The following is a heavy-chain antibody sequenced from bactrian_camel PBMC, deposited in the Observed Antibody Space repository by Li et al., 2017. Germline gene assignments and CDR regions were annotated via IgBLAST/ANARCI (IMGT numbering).Heavy chain of an antibody. CDR1: GYRYASYC. V-gene: IGHV3S55*01. CDR2: ITSVGIP. D-gene: IGHD1*01. J-gene: IGHJ6*01. Sequence: QVQLVESGGGSVQAGGSLRLSCAASGYRYASYCMGWFRQAPGMERDGVASITSVGIPIYADSVKGRFTLSKDNATATLYLQMDSLKPEDSSMYYCAAARDDCRAASWSDPGYFGYWGQGTQVTVS. CDR3: AAARDDCRAASWSDPGYFGY.